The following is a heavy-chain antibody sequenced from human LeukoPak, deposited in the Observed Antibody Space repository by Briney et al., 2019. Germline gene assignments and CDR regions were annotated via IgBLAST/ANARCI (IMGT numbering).Heavy chain of an antibody. CDR1: GGSISSSSYY. Sequence: SETPSLTCTVSGGSISSSSYYWGWIRQPPGKGLEWIGSIYYSGSTYYNPSLKSRVTISVDTSKNQFSLKLSSVTAADTAVYYCASFNWNYVVFDYWGQGTLVTVSS. CDR3: ASFNWNYVVFDY. CDR2: IYYSGST. D-gene: IGHD1-7*01. V-gene: IGHV4-39*01. J-gene: IGHJ4*02.